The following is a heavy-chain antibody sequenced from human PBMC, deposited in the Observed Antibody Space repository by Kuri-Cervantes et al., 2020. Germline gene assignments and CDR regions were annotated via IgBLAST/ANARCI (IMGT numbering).Heavy chain of an antibody. CDR3: AREPDYDYVRGSYRYGAFDI. CDR1: GYPITNAHS. CDR2: ISHSGTI. V-gene: IGHV4-38-2*02. D-gene: IGHD3-16*02. Sequence: SETLSLTGGNFGYPITNAHSCGWIRQPPGKGLEWIGIISHSGTIDYNPSLKSRITISVDTPKNQFSLKLSSVTAADQAVYYCAREPDYDYVRGSYRYGAFDIWGQGTMVTVSS. J-gene: IGHJ3*02.